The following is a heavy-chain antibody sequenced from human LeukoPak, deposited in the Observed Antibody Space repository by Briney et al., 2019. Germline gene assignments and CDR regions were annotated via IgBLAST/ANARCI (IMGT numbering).Heavy chain of an antibody. CDR1: GYRFTSYW. J-gene: IGHJ4*02. D-gene: IGHD6-19*01. CDR2: IYPSDSDT. Sequence: GESLEISCQGSGYRFTSYWIAWVRRLPGKGLEWMGIIYPSDSDTRNSPSFQGQVTISVDKSISTAYLHWSSLKASDTAMYYCARGLGSYFDYWGQGTLVTVSS. CDR3: ARGLGSYFDY. V-gene: IGHV5-51*01.